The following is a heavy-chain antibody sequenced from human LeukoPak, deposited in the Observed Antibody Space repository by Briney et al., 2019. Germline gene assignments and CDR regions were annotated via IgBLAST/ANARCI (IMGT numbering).Heavy chain of an antibody. D-gene: IGHD6-19*01. Sequence: PGGSLRLSCAASGLTFSSYGMHWVRQAPGKGLEWVAIISYDGSNKYYADSVKGRFTISRDNSKNTLYLQMNSLRAEDTAVYYCANLVDSSGWYGVDYWGQGTLVTVSS. CDR2: ISYDGSNK. J-gene: IGHJ4*02. CDR1: GLTFSSYG. CDR3: ANLVDSSGWYGVDY. V-gene: IGHV3-30*18.